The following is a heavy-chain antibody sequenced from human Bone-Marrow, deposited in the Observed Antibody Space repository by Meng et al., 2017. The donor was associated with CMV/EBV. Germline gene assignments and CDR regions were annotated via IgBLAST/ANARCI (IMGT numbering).Heavy chain of an antibody. V-gene: IGHV3-53*05. D-gene: IGHD3-10*01. J-gene: IGHJ6*02. CDR2: IYSGGST. CDR1: GFTVSSNY. Sequence: GGSLRLSCAASGFTVSSNYMSWVRQAPGKGLEWVSVIYSGGSTYYADSVKGRFTISRDNSKNTLYLQMNSLRAEDTAVYYCARERGYYGSGSYWTYYNYGMDVWGQGTTVTASS. CDR3: ARERGYYGSGSYWTYYNYGMDV.